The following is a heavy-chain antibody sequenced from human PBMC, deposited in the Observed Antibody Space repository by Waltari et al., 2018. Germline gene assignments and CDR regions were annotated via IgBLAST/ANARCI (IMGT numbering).Heavy chain of an antibody. CDR2: IIPIFGTA. D-gene: IGHD2-2*01. Sequence: QVQLVQTGAEGKKPGASVKVSCKASGGTFSSYAISWVRQCPGQGLEWMGGIIPIFGTANYAQKLQGRVTITADESTSKAYMELSRLRSEDTAVYYCARVRERYCSSTSCSIFDYWGQGTLVIVSS. V-gene: IGHV1-69*12. J-gene: IGHJ4*02. CDR1: GGTFSSYA. CDR3: ARVRERYCSSTSCSIFDY.